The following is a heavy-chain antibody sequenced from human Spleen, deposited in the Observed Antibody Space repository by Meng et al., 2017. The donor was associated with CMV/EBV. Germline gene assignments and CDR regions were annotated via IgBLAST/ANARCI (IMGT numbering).Heavy chain of an antibody. CDR3: ARAAIADTFDY. Sequence: QLQLQAPGPGLVNPSETLSITCTVSGGSISSGDYYWSWIRQPPGKGLEWIGYIYYSGSTYYNPSLKSRVTISVDTSKNQFSLKLSSVTAADTAVYYCARAAIADTFDYWGQGTLVTVSS. J-gene: IGHJ4*02. D-gene: IGHD6-13*01. V-gene: IGHV4-30-4*08. CDR1: GGSISSGDYY. CDR2: IYYSGST.